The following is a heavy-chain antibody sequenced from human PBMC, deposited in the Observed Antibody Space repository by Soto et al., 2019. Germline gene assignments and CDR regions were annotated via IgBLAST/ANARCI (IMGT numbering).Heavy chain of an antibody. D-gene: IGHD1-1*01. CDR2: ISSSSSYI. Sequence: EVQLVESGGGLVKPGGSLRLSCAASGFTFSSHSMTWVRQAPGKGLEWVSSISSSSSYIYYADSVKGRFTISRDNAKYSVNLQMNSLRAEDTAVYYCVRGTNWQGGHVDYWGQGTLVTVSS. V-gene: IGHV3-21*03. J-gene: IGHJ4*02. CDR1: GFTFSSHS. CDR3: VRGTNWQGGHVDY.